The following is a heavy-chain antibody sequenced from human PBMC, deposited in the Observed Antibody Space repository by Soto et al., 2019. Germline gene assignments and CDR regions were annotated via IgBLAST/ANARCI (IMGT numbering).Heavy chain of an antibody. CDR1: GFSLRTSGVG. CDR3: AHLTTGGVYFVY. Sequence: QITLKESGPTLVKPTQTLTLTCTFSGFSLRTSGVGVGWIRQPPGKALEWLALIYWDDGKRYSPSLKSRLTITKDTSKSQVVLRMTSMDPVDTATYYGAHLTTGGVYFVYWGQGTLVTVSS. J-gene: IGHJ4*02. D-gene: IGHD4-17*01. CDR2: IYWDDGK. V-gene: IGHV2-5*02.